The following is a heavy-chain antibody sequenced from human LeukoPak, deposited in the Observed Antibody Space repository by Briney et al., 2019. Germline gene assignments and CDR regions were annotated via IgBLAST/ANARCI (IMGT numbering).Heavy chain of an antibody. Sequence: GSLRLSCAASGFTFNTYAMSWVRQAPGKGLEWVSAIRGRGGTTYYTDSVKGRFTISRDNYKNTLYLQMNNLRAEDTAVYYCANSSWEIGSDNWGQGTLVTVSS. D-gene: IGHD3-16*01. CDR3: ANSSWEIGSDN. CDR1: GFTFNTYA. J-gene: IGHJ4*02. V-gene: IGHV3-23*01. CDR2: IRGRGGTT.